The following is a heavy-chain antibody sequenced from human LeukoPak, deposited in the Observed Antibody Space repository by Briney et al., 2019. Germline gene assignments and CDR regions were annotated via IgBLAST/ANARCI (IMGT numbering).Heavy chain of an antibody. V-gene: IGHV3-30*03. Sequence: PGRSLRLSCAASGFTFSSYGMHWVRQAPGKGLEWVAVISYDGSNKYYADSVKGRFTISRDNSKNTLYLQMNSLRAEDTAVYYCARGSNYCSSISCHMNDWGQGTLVTVSS. CDR2: ISYDGSNK. D-gene: IGHD2-2*02. CDR1: GFTFSSYG. J-gene: IGHJ4*02. CDR3: ARGSNYCSSISCHMND.